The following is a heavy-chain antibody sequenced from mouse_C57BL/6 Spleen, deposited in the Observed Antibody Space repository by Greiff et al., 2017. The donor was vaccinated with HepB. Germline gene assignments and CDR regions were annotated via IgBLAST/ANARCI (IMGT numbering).Heavy chain of an antibody. D-gene: IGHD1-1*01. CDR3: ERPDGSSLYYYAMDY. V-gene: IGHV1-26*01. J-gene: IGHJ4*01. CDR1: GYTFTDYY. CDR2: INPNNGGT. Sequence: EVQLQQSGPELVKPGASVKISCKASGYTFTDYYMNWVKQSHGKSLEWIGDINPNNGGTSYNQKFKGKATLTVDKSSSTAYMELRSLTSEDSAVYYCERPDGSSLYYYAMDYWGQGTSVTVSS.